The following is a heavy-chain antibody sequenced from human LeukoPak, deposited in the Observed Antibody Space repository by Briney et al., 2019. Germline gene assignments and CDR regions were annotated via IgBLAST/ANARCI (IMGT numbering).Heavy chain of an antibody. CDR1: GFTFSSYA. Sequence: GGSLRFSCAASGFTFSSYALHWVRQAPGKGLEWVAVISYDGSNKYYADSVKGRFTISRDNSKNTLYLQMNSLRAEDTAVYYCARSPQEQLEYYFDYWGQGTLVTVSS. CDR2: ISYDGSNK. CDR3: ARSPQEQLEYYFDY. J-gene: IGHJ4*02. D-gene: IGHD6-13*01. V-gene: IGHV3-30-3*01.